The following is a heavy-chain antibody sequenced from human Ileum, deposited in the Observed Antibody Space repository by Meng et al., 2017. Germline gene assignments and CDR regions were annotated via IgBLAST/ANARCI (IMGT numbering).Heavy chain of an antibody. J-gene: IGHJ4*02. CDR2: ISSSSSYI. D-gene: IGHD5-18*01. CDR3: ARWDGAAMVDY. V-gene: IGHV3-21*01. Sequence: GSSLRLSCAASGFTFSSYSMNWVRQAPGKGLEWVSSISSSSSYIYYADSVKGRFTISRDNAKNSLYLQMNGLRAEDTVVYYCARWDGAAMVDYWGQGTLVTVSS. CDR1: GFTFSSYS.